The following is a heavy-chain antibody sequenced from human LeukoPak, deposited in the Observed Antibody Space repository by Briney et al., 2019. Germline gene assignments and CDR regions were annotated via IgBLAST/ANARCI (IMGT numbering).Heavy chain of an antibody. CDR3: ATSDDSSGSD. CDR2: INEDESIK. V-gene: IGHV3-7*01. Sequence: GGSLRLSCVASGFTFSGYWMSWVRQAPGKGLEWVADINEDESIKHYVDSVKGRFTISRDNAKNSVFLQMNTLRDEDTALYYCATSDDSSGSDWDQGILITVSS. D-gene: IGHD3-22*01. CDR1: GFTFSGYW. J-gene: IGHJ4*02.